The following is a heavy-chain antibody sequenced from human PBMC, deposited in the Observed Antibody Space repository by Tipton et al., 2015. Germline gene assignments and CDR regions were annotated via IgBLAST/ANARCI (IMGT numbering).Heavy chain of an antibody. J-gene: IGHJ6*02. CDR3: AKDNARLYFYDTSGPPDGLDV. Sequence: TLSLTCIVSGGSVSSGSYYWSWIRQPPGKGLEWIGYVYYSGSTNHNPSLKSRVTMSLDKSKNQFSLKLRSVTAADTAVYYCAKDNARLYFYDTSGPPDGLDVWGQGTTVTVSS. CDR1: GGSVSSGSYY. V-gene: IGHV4-61*01. CDR2: VYYSGST. D-gene: IGHD5-12*01.